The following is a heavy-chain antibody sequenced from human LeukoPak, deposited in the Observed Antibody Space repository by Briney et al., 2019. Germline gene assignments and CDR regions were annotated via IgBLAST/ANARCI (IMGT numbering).Heavy chain of an antibody. CDR1: GYTFTSYY. V-gene: IGHV1-46*01. CDR2: INPSDGST. D-gene: IGHD4-11*01. CDR3: ARGIGYSDYYGSSPDFDY. J-gene: IGHJ4*02. Sequence: ASVKVSCKASGYTFTSYYMHWVRQAPGQGLEWMGIINPSDGSTSYAQKFQGRVTMTRDTSTSTVYMDLSSLKSDDTAVYYCARGIGYSDYYGSSPDFDYWGQGTLVTVSS.